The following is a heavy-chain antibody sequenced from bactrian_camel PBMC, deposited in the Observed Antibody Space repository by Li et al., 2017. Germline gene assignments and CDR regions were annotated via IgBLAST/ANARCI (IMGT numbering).Heavy chain of an antibody. Sequence: LVESGGGSVQAGGSLRLSCVASDSTYTQNRMAWFRQAPEKEREGVALISSGGTIIIYGDSVKGRFTITRDNAKKTVALLMNNLKPDDTATYYCAATRGPLLVRWAFEEGRYKYWGQGTQVTVS. CDR3: AATRGPLLVRWAFEEGRYKY. CDR1: DSTYTQNR. J-gene: IGHJ4*01. V-gene: IGHV3S65*01. CDR2: ISSGGTII. D-gene: IGHD4*01.